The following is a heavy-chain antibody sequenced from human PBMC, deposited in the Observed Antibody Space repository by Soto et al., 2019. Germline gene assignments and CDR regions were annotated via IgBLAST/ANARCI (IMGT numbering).Heavy chain of an antibody. CDR2: INPSGGST. D-gene: IGHD3-3*01. J-gene: IGHJ6*02. CDR1: GYTSTSYY. Sequence: ASVKVSCKASGYTSTSYYMHWVRQAPGQGLKWMGIINPSGGSTSYAQKFQGRVTMTRDTSTSTVYMELSSLRSEDTAVYYCARDATIFGVVISLYYYGMDVWGQGTTVTVSS. V-gene: IGHV1-46*01. CDR3: ARDATIFGVVISLYYYGMDV.